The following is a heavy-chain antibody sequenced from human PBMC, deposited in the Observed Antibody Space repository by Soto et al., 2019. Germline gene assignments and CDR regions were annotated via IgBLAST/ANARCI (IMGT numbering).Heavy chain of an antibody. CDR3: ARDVIKYYDPGYFDY. CDR1: GGSISSYY. D-gene: IGHD3-22*01. Sequence: SETLSLTCTVSGGSISSYYWSWIRQHPGKGLEWIGYIYYSGSTYYNPSLKSRVTISVDTSKNQFSLKLSSVTAADTAVYYCARDVIKYYDPGYFDYWGQGTLVTVSS. V-gene: IGHV4-59*06. CDR2: IYYSGST. J-gene: IGHJ4*02.